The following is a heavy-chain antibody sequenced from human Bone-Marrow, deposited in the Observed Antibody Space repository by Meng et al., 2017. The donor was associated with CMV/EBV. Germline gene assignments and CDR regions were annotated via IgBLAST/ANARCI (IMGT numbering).Heavy chain of an antibody. CDR3: ARVGKFGWFDP. CDR2: INPSGGST. CDR1: GYTFTSYY. Sequence: ASVKVSCKASGYTFTSYYMHWVRQALGQGLEWMGIINPSGGSTSYAQKFQGRVTMTRDTSTSTVYMELSSLRSDDTAVYYCARVGKFGWFDPWVQGTLVTVSS. J-gene: IGHJ5*02. V-gene: IGHV1-46*01. D-gene: IGHD3-10*01.